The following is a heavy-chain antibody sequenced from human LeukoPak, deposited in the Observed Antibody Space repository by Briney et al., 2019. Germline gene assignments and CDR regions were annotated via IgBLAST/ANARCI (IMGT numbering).Heavy chain of an antibody. Sequence: GGSLRLSCAASGFTFSSYGMHWVRQAPGKGLEWVAVISYDGSNKYYADSVKGRFTISRDNSKNTLYLQMNSLRAEDTAVYYCAKDRDTAMVRVNPPFDYWGQGTLVTVSS. D-gene: IGHD5-18*01. CDR3: AKDRDTAMVRVNPPFDY. V-gene: IGHV3-30*18. CDR2: ISYDGSNK. J-gene: IGHJ4*02. CDR1: GFTFSSYG.